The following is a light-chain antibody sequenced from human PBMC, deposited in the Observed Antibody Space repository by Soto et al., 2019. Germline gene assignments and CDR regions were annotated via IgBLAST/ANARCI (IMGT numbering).Light chain of an antibody. J-gene: IGKJ4*01. CDR3: HQTYRNFFT. Sequence: DVQLTQSPSSLSASVGDRVTITCRASENIYSYLNWYQQESGKAPKLLIYDASTLQGGVSSRFSGSGSGTEYSLTITSLQPEDSATYYCHQTYRNFFTFGGGTKVEIK. CDR1: ENIYSY. CDR2: DAS. V-gene: IGKV1-39*01.